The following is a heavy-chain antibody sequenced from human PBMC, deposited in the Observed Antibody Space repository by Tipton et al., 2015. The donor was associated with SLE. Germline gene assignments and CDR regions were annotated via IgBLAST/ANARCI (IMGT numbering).Heavy chain of an antibody. V-gene: IGHV4-34*01. Sequence: TLSLTCTVYGGSFSDYYWSWIRQPPGRGLEWIGEINHSGSSDYNPSLKSRVTISVDTSKNQISLKVSSVTAADTAVYYCARWIPLTGINVWGQGATVTVSS. CDR1: GGSFSDYY. CDR3: ARWIPLTGINV. D-gene: IGHD5-18*01. CDR2: INHSGSS. J-gene: IGHJ6*02.